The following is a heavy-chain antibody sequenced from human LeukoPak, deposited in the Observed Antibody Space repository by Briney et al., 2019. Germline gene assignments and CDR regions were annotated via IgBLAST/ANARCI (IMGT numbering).Heavy chain of an antibody. CDR3: ARSEVTTYYYYGMDV. CDR2: IDPSDSYT. D-gene: IGHD4-11*01. Sequence: GESLKISCKGSGYSFTSYWITWVRQMPGKGLEWMGRIDPSDSYTNYSPSFQGHVTISADKSISTAYLQWSSLKASDTAMYYCARSEVTTYYYYGMDVWGQGTTVTVSS. CDR1: GYSFTSYW. J-gene: IGHJ6*02. V-gene: IGHV5-10-1*01.